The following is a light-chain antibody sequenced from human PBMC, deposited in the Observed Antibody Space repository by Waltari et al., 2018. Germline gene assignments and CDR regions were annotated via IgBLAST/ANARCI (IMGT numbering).Light chain of an antibody. CDR2: SAS. Sequence: DIQMTQSPSSLSASVGDTVTVTCRASQSIMRYLNWYQQKPGKAPKLLIYSASTVQNGVPPRFSGSGSVTDFTLTIYSLQPDDVATYYCQQSYSSASFGGGTKVEIK. CDR1: QSIMRY. V-gene: IGKV1-39*01. J-gene: IGKJ4*01. CDR3: QQSYSSAS.